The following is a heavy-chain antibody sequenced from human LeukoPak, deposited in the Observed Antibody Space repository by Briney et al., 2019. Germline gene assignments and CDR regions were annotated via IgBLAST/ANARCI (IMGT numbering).Heavy chain of an antibody. CDR3: ARAAGGAFDI. V-gene: IGHV4-59*01. CDR1: GGSISSYY. D-gene: IGHD6-13*01. Sequence: SETLSLTCTVSGGSISSYYWSWIRQPPGKGLEWIGYIYYSGSTNYNPSLKSRVTISVDTSKNQFFLKLSSVTAADTAVYYCARAAGGAFDIWGQGTMVTVSS. J-gene: IGHJ3*02. CDR2: IYYSGST.